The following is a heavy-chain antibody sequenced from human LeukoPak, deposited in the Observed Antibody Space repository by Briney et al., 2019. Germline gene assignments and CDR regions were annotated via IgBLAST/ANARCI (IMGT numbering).Heavy chain of an antibody. CDR1: GFTFSSYS. D-gene: IGHD2-2*02. CDR3: ARWCSSTSCYSDAFDI. CDR2: ISSSSSYI. V-gene: IGHV3-21*01. Sequence: GGSLRLSCAASGFTFSSYSMNWVRQAPGKGLEWVSSISSSSSYIYYADSVKGRFTISRDNAKNSLYLQMNSLRAEDTAVYYCARWCSSTSCYSDAFDIWGQGTMVTVSS. J-gene: IGHJ3*02.